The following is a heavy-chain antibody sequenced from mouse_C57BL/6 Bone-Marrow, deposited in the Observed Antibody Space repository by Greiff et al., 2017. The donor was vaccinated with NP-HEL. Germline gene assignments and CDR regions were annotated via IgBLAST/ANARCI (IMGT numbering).Heavy chain of an antibody. D-gene: IGHD3-1*01. CDR1: GYTFTSYG. Sequence: VHLVESGAELARPGASVKLSCKASGYTFTSYGISWVKQRTGQGLEWIGEIYPRSGNTYYNEKFKGKATLTADKSSSTAYMELRSLTSEDSAVYFCARSGRYFDYWGQGTTLTVSS. J-gene: IGHJ2*01. CDR3: ARSGRYFDY. CDR2: IYPRSGNT. V-gene: IGHV1-81*01.